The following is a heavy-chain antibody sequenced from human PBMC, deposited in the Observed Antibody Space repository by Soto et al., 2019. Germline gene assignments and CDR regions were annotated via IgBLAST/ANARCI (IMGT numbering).Heavy chain of an antibody. CDR3: ARGWWQREGYVMDV. J-gene: IGHJ6*02. CDR2: IYHSGST. V-gene: IGHV4-30-2*01. CDR1: GGSISSGGYS. D-gene: IGHD2-15*01. Sequence: SETLSLTCAVSGGSISSGGYSWSWIRQPPGKGLEWIGYIYHSGSTYYNPSLKSRVTISVDRSKNQFSLTLSSVTAADTAVYYCARGWWQREGYVMDVRGQGTTGTGSS.